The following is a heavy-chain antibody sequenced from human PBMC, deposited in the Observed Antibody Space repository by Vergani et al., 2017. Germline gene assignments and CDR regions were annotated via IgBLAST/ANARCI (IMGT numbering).Heavy chain of an antibody. V-gene: IGHV3-15*01. Sequence: EVQLVESGGGLVKPGGSLRLSCAASGFTFSNAWMSWVRQAPGKGLEWVGRIKSKTDGGTTDYAAPVKGRFTISRDNAKNSLYLQMNSLRAEDTAVYYCARDAEYSSSSENWFDPWGQGTLVTVSS. CDR2: IKSKTDGGTT. D-gene: IGHD6-6*01. J-gene: IGHJ5*02. CDR3: ARDAEYSSSSENWFDP. CDR1: GFTFSNAW.